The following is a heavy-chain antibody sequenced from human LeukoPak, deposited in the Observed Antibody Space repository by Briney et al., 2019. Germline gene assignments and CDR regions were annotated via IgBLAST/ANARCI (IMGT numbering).Heavy chain of an antibody. CDR1: GGSISSYY. CDR2: IYYSGNT. Sequence: SETLSLTCTVSGGSISSYYWSWIRQPPGKGLEWIGYIYYSGNTNYNPSLRSRVTISVDTSKNQFTLKLSSVTAADTAVYYCARDRDYYGSGSSYFDYWGQGTLVTVSS. CDR3: ARDRDYYGSGSSYFDY. J-gene: IGHJ4*02. D-gene: IGHD3-10*01. V-gene: IGHV4-59*01.